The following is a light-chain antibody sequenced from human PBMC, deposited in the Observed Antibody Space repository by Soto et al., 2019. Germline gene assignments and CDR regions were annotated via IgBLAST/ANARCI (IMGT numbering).Light chain of an antibody. J-gene: IGKJ4*01. Sequence: EIVLTQSPATLSLSPGERATLSCRASQSVSSYLAWYQQKPGQAPRLLIYDASNRATGIPARFIGSGSGTYFTLTISTLEPEDFAVYYCQQRSNWPLTFGGGTKVEIK. V-gene: IGKV3-11*01. CDR2: DAS. CDR3: QQRSNWPLT. CDR1: QSVSSY.